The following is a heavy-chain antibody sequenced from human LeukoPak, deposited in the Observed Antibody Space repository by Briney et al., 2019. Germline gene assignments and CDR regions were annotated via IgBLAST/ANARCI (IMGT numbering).Heavy chain of an antibody. Sequence: GGSLRLSCVASGFTFSSFGMHWVRQAPGKGLEWVAVIWYDGRNKYYADSVKGRFTISRDNSKNMLFLQMNSLRAEDTAVYYCARELPPVVRYYLDAWGQGALVTVSS. D-gene: IGHD1-26*01. CDR1: GFTFSSFG. J-gene: IGHJ4*02. V-gene: IGHV3-33*01. CDR3: ARELPPVVRYYLDA. CDR2: IWYDGRNK.